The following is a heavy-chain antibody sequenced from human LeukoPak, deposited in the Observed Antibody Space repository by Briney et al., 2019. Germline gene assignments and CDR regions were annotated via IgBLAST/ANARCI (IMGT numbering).Heavy chain of an antibody. V-gene: IGHV4-34*01. CDR2: INHSGST. J-gene: IGHJ5*02. D-gene: IGHD5-24*01. CDR3: AMARRWLQGWFDP. Sequence: SETLSLTCAVYGGSFSGYYWSWIRQPPGKGLEWIGEINHSGSTNYNPSLKSRVTISVDTSKNQFSLKLSSVTAADTAVYYCAMARRWLQGWFDPWGQGTLVTVSS. CDR1: GGSFSGYY.